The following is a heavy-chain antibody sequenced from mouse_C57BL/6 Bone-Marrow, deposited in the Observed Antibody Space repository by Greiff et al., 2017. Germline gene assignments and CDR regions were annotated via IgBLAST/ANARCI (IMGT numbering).Heavy chain of an antibody. CDR1: GFTFSDAW. Sequence: EVQLVESGGGLVQPGGSMKLSCAASGFTFSDAWMDWVRQSPEKGLEWVAEIRNKANNHATYFAESVKGRFTISRDDSKSSVYLQMNSLRAEETGIYYCTRRMGRDFDDWGQGTTLTVSS. V-gene: IGHV6-6*01. CDR2: IRNKANNHAT. D-gene: IGHD4-1*01. CDR3: TRRMGRDFDD. J-gene: IGHJ2*01.